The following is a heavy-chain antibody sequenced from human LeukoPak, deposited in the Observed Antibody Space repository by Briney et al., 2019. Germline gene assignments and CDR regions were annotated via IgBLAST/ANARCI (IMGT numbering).Heavy chain of an antibody. CDR2: INTNTGNP. CDR1: GYTFTSYA. V-gene: IGHV7-4-1*02. CDR3: ARDSRMYSGYDWGENWFDP. Sequence: ASVTVSFKASGYTFTSYAMNWVRQAPGQGLEWMGWINTNTGNPTYAQGFTGRFVFSLDTSVSTAYLQISSLKAEDTAVYYCARDSRMYSGYDWGENWFDPWGQGTLVTVSS. J-gene: IGHJ5*02. D-gene: IGHD5-12*01.